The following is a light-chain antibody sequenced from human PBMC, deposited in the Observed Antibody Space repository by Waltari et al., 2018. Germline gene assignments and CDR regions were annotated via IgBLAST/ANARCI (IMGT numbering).Light chain of an antibody. CDR1: SLNIGGNY. J-gene: IGLJ3*02. CDR2: RND. CDR3: AAWDDSLSASL. Sequence: QTVLTQPPSVSGTPGQRVTISCSGSSLNIGGNYVYWFQQLPGPAPKLLIYRNDERPSGVPDRISGSKSGTSASLAISGLRSEDEAHYYCAAWDDSLSASLFGGGTKLTVL. V-gene: IGLV1-47*01.